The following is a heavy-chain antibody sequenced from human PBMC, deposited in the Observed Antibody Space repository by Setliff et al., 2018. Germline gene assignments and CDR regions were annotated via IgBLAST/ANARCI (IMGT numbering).Heavy chain of an antibody. CDR1: GGSISSSSYY. CDR3: ARLGSARYDSSGYYPDNWFDP. CDR2: IYYSGST. J-gene: IGHJ5*02. Sequence: SETLSLTCTVSGGSISSSSYYWGWIRQPPGKGLEWIGSIYYSGSTYYHPSLKSRVTISVDTSKNQFSLKLSSVTAADTAVYYCARLGSARYDSSGYYPDNWFDPWGQGTLVTVSS. D-gene: IGHD3-22*01. V-gene: IGHV4-39*01.